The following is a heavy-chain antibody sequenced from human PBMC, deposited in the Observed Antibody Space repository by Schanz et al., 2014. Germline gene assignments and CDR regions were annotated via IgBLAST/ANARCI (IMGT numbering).Heavy chain of an antibody. CDR3: ARDSRPNYDFLTAYYSIDY. CDR2: IATSSSTR. J-gene: IGHJ4*02. Sequence: EVRLVESGGGLVQPGGSLRLSCEASGFDFNSYSMNWVRQVPGKGLEWLSYIATSSSTRHYADSVKGRVTISRDNAKNSVSLQMRRLRVEDTAVYYCARDSRPNYDFLTAYYSIDYWGQGTLVNVSS. D-gene: IGHD3-9*01. CDR1: GFDFNSYS. V-gene: IGHV3-48*01.